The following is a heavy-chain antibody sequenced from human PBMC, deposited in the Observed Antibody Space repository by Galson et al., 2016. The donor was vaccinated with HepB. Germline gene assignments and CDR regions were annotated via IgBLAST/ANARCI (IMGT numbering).Heavy chain of an antibody. J-gene: IGHJ4*02. CDR1: GVSITSNDW. V-gene: IGHV4/OR15-8*01. Sequence: ETLSLTCVVSGVSITSNDWWSWVRQPPGQGLEWIGQIFHSGGVNYTPSLASRVTISIDTSNNHFSLRLTSVTAADTALYYCARQYWGGPSDYWGQGTLVTVSS. D-gene: IGHD2/OR15-2a*01. CDR2: IFHSGGV. CDR3: ARQYWGGPSDY.